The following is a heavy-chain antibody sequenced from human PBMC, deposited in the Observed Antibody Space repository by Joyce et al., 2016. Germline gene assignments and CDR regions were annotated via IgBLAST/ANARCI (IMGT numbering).Heavy chain of an antibody. CDR1: GFIVSEYY. Sequence: EVVLVESGGDFIQPGGSLRLSCEASGFIVSEYYMSWVRQAPGEGLEWVAVFHTGVSTIYADSVKDRFTIYRDHSENTLYLQMKGLRVEDTAVYYWARDKGGGDWFSWHHYGMDAWGQGTTVTVSS. J-gene: IGHJ6*02. V-gene: IGHV3-53*01. CDR3: ARDKGGGDWFSWHHYGMDA. CDR2: FHTGVST. D-gene: IGHD3/OR15-3a*01.